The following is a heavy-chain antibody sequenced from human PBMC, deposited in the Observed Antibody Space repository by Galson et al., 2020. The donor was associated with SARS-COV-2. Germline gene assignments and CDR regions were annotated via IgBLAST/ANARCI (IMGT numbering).Heavy chain of an antibody. CDR2: ISAYNGNT. V-gene: IGHV1-18*01. J-gene: IGHJ6*02. CDR3: ARGIVVVPAANKIYYYYYGMDV. Sequence: ASVKVSCKASGYTFTSYGISWVRQAPGQGLEWMGWISAYNGNTNYAQKLQGRVTMTTDTSTSTAYMELRSLRSDDTAVYYCARGIVVVPAANKIYYYYYGMDVWGQGTTVTVSS. CDR1: GYTFTSYG. D-gene: IGHD2-2*01.